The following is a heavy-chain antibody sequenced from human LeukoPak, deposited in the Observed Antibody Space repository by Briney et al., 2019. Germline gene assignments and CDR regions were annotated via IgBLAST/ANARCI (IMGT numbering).Heavy chain of an antibody. D-gene: IGHD3-10*01. V-gene: IGHV4-31*03. CDR2: IYYSGST. J-gene: IGHJ4*02. CDR3: ARSEPKLLWFGEMENY. Sequence: SQTLSLTCTVSGGSISSGGYYWSWIRQHPGKGLEWIGYIYYSGSTYYNPSLKSRVTISVDTSKNQFSLKLSSVTAADTAVYYCARSEPKLLWFGEMENYWGQGTLVTVSS. CDR1: GGSISSGGYY.